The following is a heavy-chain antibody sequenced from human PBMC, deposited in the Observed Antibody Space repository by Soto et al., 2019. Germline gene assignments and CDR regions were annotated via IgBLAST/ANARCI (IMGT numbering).Heavy chain of an antibody. V-gene: IGHV5-10-1*01. D-gene: IGHD2-2*01. Sequence: GESLKISCTGFGYTFTTFWISWVRQMPGRGLEWMGRIDPRDSYTNYSPSFQGHVAISVDKSISTAYLQWGSLKASDTAMYYCARLYCSSSTCDSWFDPWGQGTLVTVSS. CDR3: ARLYCSSSTCDSWFDP. CDR1: GYTFTTFW. CDR2: IDPRDSYT. J-gene: IGHJ5*02.